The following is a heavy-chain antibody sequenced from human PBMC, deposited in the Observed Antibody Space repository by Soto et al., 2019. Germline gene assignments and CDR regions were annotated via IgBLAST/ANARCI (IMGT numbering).Heavy chain of an antibody. Sequence: ASVKVSCKASGYTFTSYGISWVRQAPGQGLEWMGWISAYNGNTNYAQKLQGRVTMTTDTSTSTAYMELRSLRSDDTAVYYCARDWNGYCNSTSCYYYYGMDVWGQGTTVTVSS. CDR1: GYTFTSYG. CDR3: ARDWNGYCNSTSCYYYYGMDV. D-gene: IGHD2-2*03. CDR2: ISAYNGNT. J-gene: IGHJ6*02. V-gene: IGHV1-18*01.